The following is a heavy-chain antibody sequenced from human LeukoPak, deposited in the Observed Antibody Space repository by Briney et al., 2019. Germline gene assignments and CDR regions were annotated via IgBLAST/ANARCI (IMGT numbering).Heavy chain of an antibody. V-gene: IGHV3-66*01. Sequence: GGSLRLSCAASGFTFSSYGMHWVRQAPGKGLEWVSVIYSGGNTYYADSVKGRFTISRDNSKNTLYLQMNSLRAEDTAVYYCARELYDSSGYYYIWGQGTLVTVSS. J-gene: IGHJ4*02. CDR3: ARELYDSSGYYYI. D-gene: IGHD3-22*01. CDR2: IYSGGNT. CDR1: GFTFSSYG.